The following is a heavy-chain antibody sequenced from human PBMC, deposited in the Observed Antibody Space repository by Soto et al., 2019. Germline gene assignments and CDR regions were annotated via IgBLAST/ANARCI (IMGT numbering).Heavy chain of an antibody. V-gene: IGHV1-69*13. J-gene: IGHJ6*02. D-gene: IGHD2-15*01. CDR1: GGTFDNCS. Sequence: ASVNVSCKASGGTFDNCSVSWVRQAPGQGLECMGGIIPMFETVNYAQRFQGRLTIAADESTSTAYMELTSLTSADTAIYFCARGLRTGNYGMDVWGQGTTVTVSS. CDR2: IIPMFETV. CDR3: ARGLRTGNYGMDV.